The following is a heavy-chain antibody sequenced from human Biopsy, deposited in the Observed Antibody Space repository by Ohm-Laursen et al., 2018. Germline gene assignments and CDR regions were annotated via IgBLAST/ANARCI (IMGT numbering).Heavy chain of an antibody. Sequence: LSLTCAASGFTFSASAVHWVRQASGKGLEWVGRIRSKAKSYATAYAASVTGRFTISRDDSKNTTYLQMKSLKTEDTAVYYCTLEGAGFDNWGQGTLVTVSS. CDR2: IRSKAKSYAT. CDR3: TLEGAGFDN. CDR1: GFTFSASA. V-gene: IGHV3-73*01. J-gene: IGHJ4*02. D-gene: IGHD3-10*01.